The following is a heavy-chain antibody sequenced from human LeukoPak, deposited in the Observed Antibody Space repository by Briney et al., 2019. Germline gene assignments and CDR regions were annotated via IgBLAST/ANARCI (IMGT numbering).Heavy chain of an antibody. J-gene: IGHJ4*02. CDR3: TTLYSCGWYRDY. CDR1: GFTFSHAW. CDR2: IKSKTDGGTT. D-gene: IGHD6-19*01. Sequence: PGGSLRLSCAASGFTFSHAWMSWVRQAPGKGLEWVGRIKSKTDGGTTDYAAPVKGRFTISRDDSKNTLYLQMNSLKTEDTAVYYCTTLYSCGWYRDYWGQGTLVTVSS. V-gene: IGHV3-15*01.